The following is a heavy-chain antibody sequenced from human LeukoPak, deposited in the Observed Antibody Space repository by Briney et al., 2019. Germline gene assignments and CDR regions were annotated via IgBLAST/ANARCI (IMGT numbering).Heavy chain of an antibody. CDR1: GYTFTSYD. D-gene: IGHD1-26*01. Sequence: ASVKVSCKASGYTFTSYDITWVRQATGQGLEWMGWMNPNSGNTGYAQKFQGRVTMTRNTSISTAYMELSSLRSEDTAVYYCARAYSGRYFDYWGREPWSPSPQ. CDR3: ARAYSGRYFDY. V-gene: IGHV1-8*01. J-gene: IGHJ4*02. CDR2: MNPNSGNT.